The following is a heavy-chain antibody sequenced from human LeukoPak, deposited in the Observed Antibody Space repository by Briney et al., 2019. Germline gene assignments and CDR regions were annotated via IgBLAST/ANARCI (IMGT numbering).Heavy chain of an antibody. D-gene: IGHD3-10*01. V-gene: IGHV4-34*01. Sequence: SETLSLTCAVYGGSFSGYYWSWIRQPPGKGLEWIGEINHSGGTNYNPSLKSRVTISVDTSKNQFSLKLSSVTAADTAVYYCATELPAFRTMVQGVIASGFDYWGQGTLVTVSS. CDR3: ATELPAFRTMVQGVIASGFDY. J-gene: IGHJ4*02. CDR1: GGSFSGYY. CDR2: INHSGGT.